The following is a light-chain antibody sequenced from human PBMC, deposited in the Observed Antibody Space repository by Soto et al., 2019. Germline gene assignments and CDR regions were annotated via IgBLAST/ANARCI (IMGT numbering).Light chain of an antibody. CDR3: SSFTISSTLYV. CDR1: SSDVGGYNY. Sequence: QSVLTQPASVSGSPGQSITISCTGTSSDVGGYNYVSWYQQHPGKAPKLMIYEVSNRPSGVSNRFSGSKSGNTASLTISGLQAEDEADYYCSSFTISSTLYVFGTGTKQTVL. J-gene: IGLJ1*01. CDR2: EVS. V-gene: IGLV2-14*01.